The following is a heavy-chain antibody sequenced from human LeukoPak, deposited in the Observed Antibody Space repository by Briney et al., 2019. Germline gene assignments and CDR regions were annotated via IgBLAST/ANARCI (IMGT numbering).Heavy chain of an antibody. V-gene: IGHV1-8*01. CDR2: MNPNSSNT. D-gene: IGHD6-13*01. J-gene: IGHJ6*03. Sequence: GASVKVSSKASGYTFTSYDINWVRQATGQGVEGMGWMNPNSSNTGYAQKFQGRVTMTRHTSISTAYMELSSLRSEDTAVYYCARILGGSSWYLFYYYMDVWGKGTTVTVSS. CDR1: GYTFTSYD. CDR3: ARILGGSSWYLFYYYMDV.